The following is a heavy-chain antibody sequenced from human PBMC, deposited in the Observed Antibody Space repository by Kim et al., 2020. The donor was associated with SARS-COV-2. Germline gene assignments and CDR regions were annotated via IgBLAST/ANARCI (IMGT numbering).Heavy chain of an antibody. J-gene: IGHJ4*02. Sequence: SLRLSCAASGFTFSSYGMHWVRQAPGKGLEWVAVIWYDGSNKYYADSVKGRFTISRDNSKNTLYLQMNSLRAEDTAVYYCASGPRDYYDSSGYYPHEFDYWGQGTLVTVSS. CDR3: ASGPRDYYDSSGYYPHEFDY. V-gene: IGHV3-33*01. CDR2: IWYDGSNK. CDR1: GFTFSSYG. D-gene: IGHD3-22*01.